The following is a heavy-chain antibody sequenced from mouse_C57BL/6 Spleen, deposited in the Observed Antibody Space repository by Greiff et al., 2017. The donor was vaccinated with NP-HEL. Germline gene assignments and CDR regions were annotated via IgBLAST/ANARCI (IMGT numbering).Heavy chain of an antibody. CDR3: ARPLSHYYGSSYYAMDY. J-gene: IGHJ4*01. D-gene: IGHD1-1*01. Sequence: EVKLMESGGGLVKPGGSLKLSCAASGFTFSDYGMHWVRQAPEKGLEWVAYISSGSSTIYYADTVKGRFTISRDNAKNTLFLQMTSLRSEDTAMYYCARPLSHYYGSSYYAMDYWGQGTSVTVSS. V-gene: IGHV5-17*01. CDR1: GFTFSDYG. CDR2: ISSGSSTI.